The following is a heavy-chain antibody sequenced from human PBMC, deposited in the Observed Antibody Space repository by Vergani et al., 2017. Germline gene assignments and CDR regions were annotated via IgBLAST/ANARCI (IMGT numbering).Heavy chain of an antibody. CDR3: ASYYDFDGVTDY. Sequence: EVQLVESGGGLVKPGGSLRLSCAASGFTFSSYSMNWVRQAPGQGLEWVSSISSSSSYIYYADSVKGRFTISRDNAKNSLYLQMNSLRAEDTAVYYCASYYDFDGVTDYWGQGTLVTVSS. D-gene: IGHD3-3*01. J-gene: IGHJ4*02. CDR2: ISSSSSYI. CDR1: GFTFSSYS. V-gene: IGHV3-21*01.